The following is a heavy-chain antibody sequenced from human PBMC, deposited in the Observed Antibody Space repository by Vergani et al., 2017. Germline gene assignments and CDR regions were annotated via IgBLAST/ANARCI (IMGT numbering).Heavy chain of an antibody. D-gene: IGHD5-18*01. Sequence: QVQLVQSGAEVKKPGSSVKVSYKASGGTFSSYAISWVRQAPGQGLEWMGRIIPIFGTANYAQKFQGRVTITADESTSTAYMELSSLRSEDTAVYYCARAKDTAMVTWYYGMDVWGQGTTVTVSS. CDR1: GGTFSSYA. CDR2: IIPIFGTA. CDR3: ARAKDTAMVTWYYGMDV. V-gene: IGHV1-69*13. J-gene: IGHJ6*02.